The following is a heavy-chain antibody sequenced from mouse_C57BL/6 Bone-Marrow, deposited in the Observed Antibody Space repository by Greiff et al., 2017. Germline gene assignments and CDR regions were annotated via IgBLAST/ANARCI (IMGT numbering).Heavy chain of an antibody. CDR1: GYAFTNYL. CDR2: INPGSGGT. J-gene: IGHJ4*01. Sequence: VQLQQSGAELVRPGTSVKVSCKASGYAFTNYLIAWVKQRPGQGLEWIGVINPGSGGTNYNEKFKGKATLTADKSSSTAYMQLSSLTSEDSAVYFCARERDYDGSRNAMDYWGQGTSVTVSS. D-gene: IGHD1-1*01. V-gene: IGHV1-54*01. CDR3: ARERDYDGSRNAMDY.